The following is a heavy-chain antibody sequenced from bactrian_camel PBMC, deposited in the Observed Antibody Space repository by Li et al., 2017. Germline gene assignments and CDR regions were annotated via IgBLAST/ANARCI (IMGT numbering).Heavy chain of an antibody. D-gene: IGHD2*01. J-gene: IGHJ4*01. V-gene: IGHV3S37*01. CDR1: GFAISEHG. CDR2: INTDGRT. CDR3: GADFAPDCTDGYDF. Sequence: QVQLVESGGGLVQSGGSLTLICVASGFAISEHGMSWVRRPPGKDLEYVATINTDGRTHYRESVEGRFTTSQDNAQNILYLQMSSPKPEDTAMYYCGADFAPDCTDGYDFLGQGTQVTVS.